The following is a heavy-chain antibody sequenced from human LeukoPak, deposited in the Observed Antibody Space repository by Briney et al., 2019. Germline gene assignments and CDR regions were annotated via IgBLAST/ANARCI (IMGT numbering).Heavy chain of an antibody. D-gene: IGHD4-17*01. V-gene: IGHV1-46*01. CDR3: ARDTRTMTAVTRGQHYYYGLDV. Sequence: ASVKISCKASGYTFTNYYLHWVRQAPGHGLEWMAIINPSDGGTYYEQKLQGRVTVTRDTSTSTVYMELSSLRSEDTAVYYCARDTRTMTAVTRGQHYYYGLDVWGQGTTVTVSS. CDR1: GYTFTNYY. J-gene: IGHJ6*02. CDR2: INPSDGGT.